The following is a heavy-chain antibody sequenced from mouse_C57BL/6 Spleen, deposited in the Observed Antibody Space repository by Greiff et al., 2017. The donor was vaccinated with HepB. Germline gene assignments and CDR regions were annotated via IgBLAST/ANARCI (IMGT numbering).Heavy chain of an antibody. CDR1: GYTFTDYY. Sequence: VQLQESGAELVKPGASVKISCKASGYTFTDYYINWVKQRPGQGLEWIGKIGPGSGSTYYNEKFKGRATLTADKSSSTAYMQISSLASEDSAVYFCARPNSYGSSSDWYFYVWGTGTTVTASS. D-gene: IGHD1-1*01. V-gene: IGHV1-77*01. J-gene: IGHJ1*03. CDR2: IGPGSGST. CDR3: ARPNSYGSSSDWYFYV.